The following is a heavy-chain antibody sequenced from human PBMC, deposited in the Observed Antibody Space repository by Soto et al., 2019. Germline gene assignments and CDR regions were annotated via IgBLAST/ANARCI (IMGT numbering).Heavy chain of an antibody. Sequence: SVTLSLTCVVSGSSITSSNWWKWVRQPPGKGLEWIGEIYHTGNTKYNPSLKSRVAISVDNSKNQFSLKLTSVTAADTAVYYCARGLVAPGVGGYHYNGMDVWGQGITVTVS. CDR2: IYHTGNT. D-gene: IGHD2-2*01. J-gene: IGHJ6*02. CDR1: GSSITSSNW. V-gene: IGHV4-4*02. CDR3: ARGLVAPGVGGYHYNGMDV.